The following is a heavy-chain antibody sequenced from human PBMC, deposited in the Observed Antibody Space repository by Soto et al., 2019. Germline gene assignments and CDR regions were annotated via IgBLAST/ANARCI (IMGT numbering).Heavy chain of an antibody. J-gene: IGHJ4*02. Sequence: GGSLRLSCVVSGFTFSSHGMQWVRQAPGKGLEWVAVIALDGSVSYYTDSVKGRFTVSRDNSKSILYLQMNSLRAEDTAVYYCAKEFRHDNWFFEHWGQGTQVTVSS. CDR1: GFTFSSHG. CDR2: IALDGSVS. CDR3: AKEFRHDNWFFEH. D-gene: IGHD3-22*01. V-gene: IGHV3-30*18.